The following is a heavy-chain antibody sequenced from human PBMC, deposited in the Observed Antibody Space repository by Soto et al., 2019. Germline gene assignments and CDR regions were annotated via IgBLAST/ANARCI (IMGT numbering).Heavy chain of an antibody. CDR2: IYYSGST. CDR1: GGSISSYY. V-gene: IGHV4-59*01. J-gene: IGHJ5*02. CDR3: AHYYYDSSGRFDP. D-gene: IGHD3-22*01. Sequence: PSETLSLTCTVSGGSISSYYWSWIRQPPGKGLEWIGYIYYSGSTNYNPSLKSRVTISVDTSKNQFSLKLSSVTAADTAVYYCAHYYYDSSGRFDPWGQGTLVTVSS.